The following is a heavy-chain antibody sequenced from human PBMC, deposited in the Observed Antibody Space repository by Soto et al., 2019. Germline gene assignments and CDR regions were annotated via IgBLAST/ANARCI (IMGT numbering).Heavy chain of an antibody. CDR1: GFTFSSYG. CDR2: ISYDGSNK. D-gene: IGHD3-3*01. CDR3: AKDLRGFLEWLSVGPGMDV. Sequence: PGGSLRLSCAASGFTFSSYGMHWVRQAPGKGLEWVAVISYDGSNKYYADSVKGRFTISRDNSKNTLYLQMNSLRAEDTAVYYCAKDLRGFLEWLSVGPGMDVWGQGTTVTVSS. J-gene: IGHJ6*02. V-gene: IGHV3-30*18.